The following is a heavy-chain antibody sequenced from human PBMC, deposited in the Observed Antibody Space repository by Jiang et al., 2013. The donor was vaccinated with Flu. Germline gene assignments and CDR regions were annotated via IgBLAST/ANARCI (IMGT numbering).Heavy chain of an antibody. CDR2: TYYRSKWYN. CDR1: SSNSAA. D-gene: IGHD6-19*01. CDR3: ARSYSSGWYYYFDY. J-gene: IGHJ4*02. V-gene: IGHV6-1*01. Sequence: SSNSAAWNWVRQSPSRGLEWLGRTYYRSKWYNDYAVSVKSRITINPDTSKNQFSLQLNSVTPEDTAVYYCARSYSSGWYYYFDYWGQGTLVTVSS.